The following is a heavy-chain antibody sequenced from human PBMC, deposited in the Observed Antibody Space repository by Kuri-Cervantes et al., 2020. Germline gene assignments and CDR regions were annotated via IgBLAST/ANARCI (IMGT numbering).Heavy chain of an antibody. D-gene: IGHD6-13*01. CDR1: GFTFSSYG. CDR3: ARDFTSRIGYSSSWYRTYYYYGMDV. J-gene: IGHJ6*02. CDR2: ISYDGSNK. V-gene: IGHV3-30*03. Sequence: LSLTCAASGFTFSSYGMHWVRQAPGKGLEWVAVISYDGSNKYYADSVKGRFTISRDNSKNTLYLQMNSLRAEDTAVYYCARDFTSRIGYSSSWYRTYYYYGMDVWGQGTTVTVSS.